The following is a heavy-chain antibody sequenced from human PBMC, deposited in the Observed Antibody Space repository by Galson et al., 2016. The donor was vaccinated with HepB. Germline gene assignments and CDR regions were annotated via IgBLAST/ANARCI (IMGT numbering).Heavy chain of an antibody. Sequence: TLSLTCTVSGVSISSGGYYWSWIRQYPGKGLEWIGYTYYRGSTCYNPSLESRVTISVDTSKNQFSLKLSSVTAADTAVYYCARDLNYDILTGPTYDAFDIWGQGIMVTVSS. CDR2: TYYRGST. V-gene: IGHV4-31*03. J-gene: IGHJ3*02. CDR1: GVSISSGGYY. D-gene: IGHD3-9*01. CDR3: ARDLNYDILTGPTYDAFDI.